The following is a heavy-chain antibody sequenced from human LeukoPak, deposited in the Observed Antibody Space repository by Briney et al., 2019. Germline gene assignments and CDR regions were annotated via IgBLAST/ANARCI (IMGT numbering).Heavy chain of an antibody. CDR2: IYHSGST. CDR1: GGSISSGGYS. Sequence: PSQTLSLTCAVSGGSISSGGYSWSWLRQPPGKGLEWIGYIYHSGSTYYNPSLKSRVTISVDRSKNQFSLKLSSVTAADTAVYYCARVVRSFYGMDVWGQGTTVTVSS. J-gene: IGHJ6*02. D-gene: IGHD2-8*01. CDR3: ARVVRSFYGMDV. V-gene: IGHV4-30-2*01.